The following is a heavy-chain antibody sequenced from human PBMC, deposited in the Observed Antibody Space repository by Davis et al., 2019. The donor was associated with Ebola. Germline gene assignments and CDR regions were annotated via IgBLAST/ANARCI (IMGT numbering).Heavy chain of an antibody. V-gene: IGHV1-8*01. CDR3: ARDRPAAPFDP. CDR1: GYTFTSYD. CDR2: MNPNSGNT. J-gene: IGHJ5*02. D-gene: IGHD2-2*01. Sequence: AASVKVSCKASGYTFTSYDINWVRQATGQGLEWMGWMNPNSGNTGYAQKLQGRVTMTTDTSTSTAYMELRSLRSDDTAVYYCARDRPAAPFDPWGQGTLVTVSS.